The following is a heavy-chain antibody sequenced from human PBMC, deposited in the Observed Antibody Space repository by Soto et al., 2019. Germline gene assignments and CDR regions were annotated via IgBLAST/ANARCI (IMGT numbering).Heavy chain of an antibody. V-gene: IGHV4-38-2*02. CDR3: ASDFWTGYPLFDY. CDR1: GSSISSAYY. CDR2: VFHRGTT. D-gene: IGHD3-3*01. Sequence: SETLSLTCNVSGSSISSAYYWGWVRQPPGRGLEWIGGVFHRGTTYYNPSLMSRVTISLDTSKNQFSLKLSSVTAADTAVYYCASDFWTGYPLFDYWGQGALVTVSS. J-gene: IGHJ4*02.